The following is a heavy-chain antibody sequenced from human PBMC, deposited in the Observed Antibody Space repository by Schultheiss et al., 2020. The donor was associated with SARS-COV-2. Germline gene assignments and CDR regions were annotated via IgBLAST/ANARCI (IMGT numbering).Heavy chain of an antibody. CDR1: GGSISSSSYY. D-gene: IGHD6-13*01. CDR2: IYYSGST. J-gene: IGHJ6*02. V-gene: IGHV4-39*01. Sequence: SQTLSLTCTVSGGSISSSSYYWGWIRQPPGKGLEWIGSIYYSGSTYYNPSLKSRVTISVDTSKNQFSLKLSSVTAADTAVYYCARRPRIAAAGTWGESGDGMDVWGQGTTVTVSS. CDR3: ARRPRIAAAGTWGESGDGMDV.